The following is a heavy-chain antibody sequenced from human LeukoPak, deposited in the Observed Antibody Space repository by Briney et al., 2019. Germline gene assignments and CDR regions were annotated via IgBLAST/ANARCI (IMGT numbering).Heavy chain of an antibody. CDR3: AKIHYYDSRGYYFDY. J-gene: IGHJ4*02. D-gene: IGHD3-22*01. CDR1: GFTFSSYG. CDR2: ISYDGSNK. Sequence: PGRSLRLSCAASGFTFSSYGMHWVRQAPGKGLEWVAVISYDGSNKYYADSVKGRFTISRDNSKNTLYLQMNSLRAEDTAVYYCAKIHYYDSRGYYFDYWGQGTLVTVSS. V-gene: IGHV3-30*18.